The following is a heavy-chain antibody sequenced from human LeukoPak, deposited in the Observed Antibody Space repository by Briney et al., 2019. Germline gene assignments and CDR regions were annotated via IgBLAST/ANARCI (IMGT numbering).Heavy chain of an antibody. CDR2: ISYDGSNK. Sequence: GGSLRLSCAASGFTFSSYGMPWVRQAPGKGLEWVAVISYDGSNKYYADSVKGRFTISRDNSKNTLYLQMNSLRAEDTAVYYCASSDGRLLWFGDDPWGQGTLVTVSS. CDR3: ASSDGRLLWFGDDP. D-gene: IGHD3-10*01. CDR1: GFTFSSYG. J-gene: IGHJ5*02. V-gene: IGHV3-30*03.